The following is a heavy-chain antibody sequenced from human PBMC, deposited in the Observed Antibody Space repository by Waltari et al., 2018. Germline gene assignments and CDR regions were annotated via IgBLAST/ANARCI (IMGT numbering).Heavy chain of an antibody. D-gene: IGHD4-4*01. V-gene: IGHV3-23*01. CDR2: ISGSGGST. CDR3: AKDCESMTTVTTFDY. J-gene: IGHJ4*02. CDR1: GFTFSSYA. Sequence: EVQLLESGGGLVQPGGSLRLSCAASGFTFSSYAMSWVRQAPGKGLEWVSAISGSGGSTYYADSVKGRFTISRDNSKNTLYLQMNSLRAEDMAVYYCAKDCESMTTVTTFDYWGQGTLVTVSS.